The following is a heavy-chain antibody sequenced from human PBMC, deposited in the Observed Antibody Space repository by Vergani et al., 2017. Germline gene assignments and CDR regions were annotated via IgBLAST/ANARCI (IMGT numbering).Heavy chain of an antibody. J-gene: IGHJ4*02. CDR2: INAGNGNT. V-gene: IGHV1-3*01. CDR3: ARDREGITIFGVVIPTWYFDY. Sequence: QVQLVQSGAEVKKPGASVKVSCKASGYTFTSYAMHWVRQAPGQRLEWMGWINAGNGNTKYSQKFQGRVTITRDTSASTAYMELSSLRSEDTAVYYCARDREGITIFGVVIPTWYFDYWGQGTLVTVSS. D-gene: IGHD3-3*01. CDR1: GYTFTSYA.